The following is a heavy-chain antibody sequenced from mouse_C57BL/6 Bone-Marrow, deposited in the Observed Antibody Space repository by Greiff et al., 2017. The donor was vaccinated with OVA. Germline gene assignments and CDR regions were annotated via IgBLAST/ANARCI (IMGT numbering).Heavy chain of an antibody. CDR3: VRHSVVKYYAMDY. CDR1: GFSFNTYA. CDR2: IRSKSNNYAT. Sequence: GGGLVQPTGSLKLSCAASGFSFNTYAMNWVRQAPGKGLEWVARIRSKSNNYATYYADSVKDRFTISRDDSESMLYLQMNNLKTEDTAMYYCVRHSVVKYYAMDYWGQGTSVTVSS. V-gene: IGHV10-1*01. D-gene: IGHD1-1*01. J-gene: IGHJ4*01.